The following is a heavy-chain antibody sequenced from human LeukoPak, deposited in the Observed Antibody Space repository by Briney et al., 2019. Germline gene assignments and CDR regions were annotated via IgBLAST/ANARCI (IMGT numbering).Heavy chain of an antibody. V-gene: IGHV1-69*05. CDR1: GGTFSSYA. Sequence: ASVKVSCKASGGTFSSYAISWVRQAPGQGLEWMGRIIPIFGTANYAQKFQGRVTITTDESTSTAYMELSSLRSEDTAVYYCARAVAGQGYFDYWGQGTLVTVSS. CDR3: ARAVAGQGYFDY. J-gene: IGHJ4*02. D-gene: IGHD6-19*01. CDR2: IIPIFGTA.